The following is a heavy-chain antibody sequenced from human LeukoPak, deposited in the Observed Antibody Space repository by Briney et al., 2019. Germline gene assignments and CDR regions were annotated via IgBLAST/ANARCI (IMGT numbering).Heavy chain of an antibody. V-gene: IGHV3-30-3*01. CDR1: GFTFSTYA. J-gene: IGHJ4*02. D-gene: IGHD6-13*01. CDR2: VSFDGNNK. CDR3: ARGPTDRYSSSWSLTRPDDYFDY. Sequence: PGRSLRLSCAAPGFTFSTYAMYWVRQAPGKGLEWVAVVSFDGNNKYYADSVKGRFTGSRDNSKNTLYLEMNSLRPEDTAVYYCARGPTDRYSSSWSLTRPDDYFDYWGQGTLVTVSS.